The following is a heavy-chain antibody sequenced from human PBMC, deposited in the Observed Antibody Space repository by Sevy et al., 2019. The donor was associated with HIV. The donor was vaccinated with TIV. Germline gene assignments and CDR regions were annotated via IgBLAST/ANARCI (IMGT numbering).Heavy chain of an antibody. J-gene: IGHJ4*02. CDR2: INPNSGGT. V-gene: IGHV1-2*02. CDR3: AREVIDVGAKGGTFDY. D-gene: IGHD1-26*01. CDR1: GYTFTGYY. Sequence: ASVKVSCKASGYTFTGYYMHWVRQAPGQGLEWMGWINPNSGGTNYAQKFQGRVIMTRDTSISTAYMELSRLRSDDTAVYYCAREVIDVGAKGGTFDYWGQGTLVTVSS.